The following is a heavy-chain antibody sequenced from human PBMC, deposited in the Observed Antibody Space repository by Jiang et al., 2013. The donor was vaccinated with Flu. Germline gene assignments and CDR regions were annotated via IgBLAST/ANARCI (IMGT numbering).Heavy chain of an antibody. CDR1: GGSISSSSYY. V-gene: IGHV4-39*01. J-gene: IGHJ3*02. D-gene: IGHD2-2*01. Sequence: LLKPSETLSLTCTVSGGSISSSSYYWGWIRQPPGKGLEWIGSIYYSGSTYYNPSLKSRVTISVDTSKNQFSLKLSSVTAADTAVYYCASLCSSTSCHLDAFDIWGQGTMVTVSS. CDR2: IYYSGST. CDR3: ASLCSSTSCHLDAFDI.